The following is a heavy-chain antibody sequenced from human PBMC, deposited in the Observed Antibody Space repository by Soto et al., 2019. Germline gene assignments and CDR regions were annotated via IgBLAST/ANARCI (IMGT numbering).Heavy chain of an antibody. CDR2: INHSGST. D-gene: IGHD2-15*01. V-gene: IGHV4-34*01. Sequence: PSETLSLTCAVYGGSFSGYYWSWIRQPPGKGLEWMGEINHSGSTSYNPSLNSRVTTSVDTSKDQFSLRLSSVTAADTAIYSCARRYCSDSYCSYFDYWGRGTLVTVP. J-gene: IGHJ4*02. CDR1: GGSFSGYY. CDR3: ARRYCSDSYCSYFDY.